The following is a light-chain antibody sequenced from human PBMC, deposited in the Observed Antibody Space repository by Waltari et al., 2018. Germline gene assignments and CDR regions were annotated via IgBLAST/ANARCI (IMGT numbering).Light chain of an antibody. V-gene: IGLV1-44*01. J-gene: IGLJ2*01. CDR2: RNN. Sequence: QSVLTQPPSASGTPGQRVTISCSGSSSNIGRNTVNWYQQLPGTAPKLLIYRNNQRPSGVPDRFSGSKSGTSASLAISGLQSEDEADYYCAAWDDSLNGLVVFGGGTKLTVL. CDR1: SSNIGRNT. CDR3: AAWDDSLNGLVV.